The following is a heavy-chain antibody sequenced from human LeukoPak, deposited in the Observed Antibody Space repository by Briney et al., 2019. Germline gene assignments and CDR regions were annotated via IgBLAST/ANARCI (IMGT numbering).Heavy chain of an antibody. J-gene: IGHJ3*02. V-gene: IGHV4-39*01. D-gene: IGHD3-9*01. CDR1: GGSISSSGYY. CDR3: ASLLLSIGEVLYSDWAFDI. CDR2: IYYSGST. Sequence: KPSETLSLTCTVSGGSISSSGYYWGWIRQPPGKGLEWIGSIYYSGSTYYNPSLKSRVTISVDTSKNQFSLKLSSVTAADTAVYYCASLLLSIGEVLYSDWAFDIWGQGTMVTVSS.